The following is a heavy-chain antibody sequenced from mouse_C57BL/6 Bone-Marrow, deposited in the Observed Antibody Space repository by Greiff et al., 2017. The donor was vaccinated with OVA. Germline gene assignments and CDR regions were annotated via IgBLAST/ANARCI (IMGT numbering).Heavy chain of an antibody. J-gene: IGHJ2*01. D-gene: IGHD1-1*01. V-gene: IGHV14-4*01. Sequence: EVKLVESGAELVRPGASVKLSCTASGFNIKDDYMHWVKQRPEQGLEWIGWIDPENGDTEYASKFQGKATITADTSSNTAYLQLSSLTSEDTAVYYCTTSITTVVDYWGQGTTLTVSS. CDR3: TTSITTVVDY. CDR2: IDPENGDT. CDR1: GFNIKDDY.